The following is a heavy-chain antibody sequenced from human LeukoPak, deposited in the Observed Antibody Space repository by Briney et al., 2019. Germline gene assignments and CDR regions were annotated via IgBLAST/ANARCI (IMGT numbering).Heavy chain of an antibody. Sequence: GGSLRLSCAASGFTFSSYAMSWVRQAPGKGLEWVSGFRGSGISTFYADSVKGRFTISRDNAKNSLYLHMNSLRAEDTAVYYCAKPITIFGGSTGWDYWGQGTLVTVSS. CDR2: FRGSGIST. D-gene: IGHD3-3*01. CDR1: GFTFSSYA. CDR3: AKPITIFGGSTGWDY. V-gene: IGHV3-23*01. J-gene: IGHJ4*02.